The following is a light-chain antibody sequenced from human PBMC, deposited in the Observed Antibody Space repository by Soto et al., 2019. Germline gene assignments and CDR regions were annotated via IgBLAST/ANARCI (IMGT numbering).Light chain of an antibody. V-gene: IGKV3-11*01. Sequence: EVVLTQSPATLSLSPGERATLSCRASQSVSSFLAWYQQKPGQAPRLLIYDASTRATGIPARFSGSGSGTDFTLTISTLEHEDFAFYYCQQRSNSPLTFGGGTKVEIK. CDR3: QQRSNSPLT. J-gene: IGKJ4*01. CDR2: DAS. CDR1: QSVSSF.